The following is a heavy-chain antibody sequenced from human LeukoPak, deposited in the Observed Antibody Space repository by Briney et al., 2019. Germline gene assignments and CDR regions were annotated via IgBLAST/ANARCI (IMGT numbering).Heavy chain of an antibody. CDR2: IKQDGSEK. J-gene: IGHJ4*02. D-gene: IGHD2-15*01. CDR1: GFTFSSYW. Sequence: PGGSLRLSCAASGFTFSSYWMSWVRQAPGKGLEWVANIKQDGSEKYYVDSVKGRFTISRDNAKNSLYLQMNSLRAEDTAVYYCARAYCSGGSCYSCADYWGQGTLVTVSS. CDR3: ARAYCSGGSCYSCADY. V-gene: IGHV3-7*04.